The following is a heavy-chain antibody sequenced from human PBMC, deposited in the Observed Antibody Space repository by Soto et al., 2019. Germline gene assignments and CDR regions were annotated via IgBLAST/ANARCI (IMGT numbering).Heavy chain of an antibody. V-gene: IGHV3-30-3*01. Sequence: PGGSLRLSCAASGFTFSSYAMHWVRQAPGKGLEWVAVISYDGSNKYYADSVKGRFTISRDNSKNTLYLQMNSLRAEDTAVYYCARDSGVVTRSGDNWFDPWGQGTLVTVSS. CDR2: ISYDGSNK. D-gene: IGHD2-15*01. CDR3: ARDSGVVTRSGDNWFDP. J-gene: IGHJ5*02. CDR1: GFTFSSYA.